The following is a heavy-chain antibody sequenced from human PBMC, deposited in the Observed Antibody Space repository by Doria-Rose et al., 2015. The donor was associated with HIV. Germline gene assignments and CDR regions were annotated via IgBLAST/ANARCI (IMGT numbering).Heavy chain of an antibody. CDR3: ARIKSSRWYHKYYFDF. J-gene: IGHJ4*02. Sequence: SGPVLVKPTETLTLTCTVSGVSLSSPGMGVSWIRQPPGKALEWLANILPDDERCYNTSLKSRLTISRGTSKSQVVLTMTDMDPVDTATYYCARIKSSRWYHKYYFDFWGQGTLVIVSA. V-gene: IGHV2-26*01. CDR1: GVSLSSPGMG. CDR2: ILPDDER. D-gene: IGHD6-13*01.